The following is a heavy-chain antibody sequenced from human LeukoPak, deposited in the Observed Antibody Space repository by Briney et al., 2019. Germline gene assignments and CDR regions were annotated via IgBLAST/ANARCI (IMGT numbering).Heavy chain of an antibody. J-gene: IGHJ4*02. Sequence: GGSLRLSCAASGFTFSSYAMNWVRRAPGKGLEWVSGISGSGSSTYYADSVKGRLTISRDNSKNTLYLQVNSLRAEDTAVYYCAKFRGYCSGVFCGFDYGGRGPLVTVSS. CDR1: GFTFSSYA. CDR2: ISGSGSST. CDR3: AKFRGYCSGVFCGFDY. V-gene: IGHV3-23*01. D-gene: IGHD2-15*01.